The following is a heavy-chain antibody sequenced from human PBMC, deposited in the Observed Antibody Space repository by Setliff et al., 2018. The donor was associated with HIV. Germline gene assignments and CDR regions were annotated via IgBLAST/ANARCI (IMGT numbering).Heavy chain of an antibody. CDR1: ENTFTSNG. Sequence: VSCKASENTFTSNGISWVRQAPGQGLEWMGWISAYNGNTKYAQKLQGRVTMTTDTTTRTVYMNLRSLRFDDTAVYYCASSGLGSMITFGGVTDAFDIWGQGTMVTVSS. CDR3: ASSGLGSMITFGGVTDAFDI. V-gene: IGHV1-18*01. J-gene: IGHJ3*02. D-gene: IGHD3-16*01. CDR2: ISAYNGNT.